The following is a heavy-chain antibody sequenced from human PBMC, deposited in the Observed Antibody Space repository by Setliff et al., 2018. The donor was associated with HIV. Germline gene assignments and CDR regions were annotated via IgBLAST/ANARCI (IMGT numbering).Heavy chain of an antibody. CDR3: AKHDFGEGSCFDP. CDR2: VYHSGKT. J-gene: IGHJ5*02. Sequence: SETLSLTCTVSGQFISDGYCWGWIRQPPGKGLEWIGSVYHSGKTYYNPSLKSRVTMSADTSKNQISLMLRSMTAADTAVYYCAKHDFGEGSCFDPWGQGSLVTVSS. D-gene: IGHD3-16*01. V-gene: IGHV4-38-2*02. CDR1: GQFISDGYC.